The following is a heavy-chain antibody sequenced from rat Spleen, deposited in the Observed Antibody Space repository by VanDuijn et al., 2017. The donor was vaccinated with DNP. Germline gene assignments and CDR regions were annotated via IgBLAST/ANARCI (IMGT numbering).Heavy chain of an antibody. CDR3: ARANDGYYPNWYFDL. CDR2: INYSGYT. Sequence: EVRLQESGPGLVKPSQSLSLTCSVTGYSITSAYWGWIRKFPGNKMEWIGYINYSGYTGYNPSLKSRISITRDTSKNQFFLQLNSVTTEDTATYYCARANDGYYPNWYFDLWGPGTMVTVSS. J-gene: IGHJ1*01. D-gene: IGHD1-12*03. V-gene: IGHV3-1*01. CDR1: GYSITSAY.